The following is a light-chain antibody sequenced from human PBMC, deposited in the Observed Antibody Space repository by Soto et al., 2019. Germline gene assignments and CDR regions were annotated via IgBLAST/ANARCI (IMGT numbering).Light chain of an antibody. J-gene: IGKJ2*01. CDR2: GAS. CDR3: QQSYTFPYT. Sequence: DIQMTQSPSSLSASVGDRVTITCRASQSISSYLNWYQQKPGKAPNLLIFGASRLQSGVPSRFSGSGSGTDFTLTISSLQPEDFATYHCQQSYTFPYTFGQGTKLEIK. V-gene: IGKV1-39*01. CDR1: QSISSY.